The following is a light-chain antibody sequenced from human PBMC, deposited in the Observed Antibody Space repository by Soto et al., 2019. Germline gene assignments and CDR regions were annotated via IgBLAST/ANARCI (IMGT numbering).Light chain of an antibody. CDR2: DAS. CDR3: QQYISYFQT. CDR1: QSINSA. J-gene: IGKJ2*01. Sequence: DIQMTQSPSTLSASVGDRVTITCRASQSINSALAWYQQKPGKAPNLLIFDASNSQSGVPSRFSGSGSGTEYTHTISSLQPDDFATYYCQQYISYFQTFGQGNKLEI. V-gene: IGKV1-5*01.